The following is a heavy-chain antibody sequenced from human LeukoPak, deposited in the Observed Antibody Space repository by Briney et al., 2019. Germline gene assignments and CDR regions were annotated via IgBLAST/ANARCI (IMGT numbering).Heavy chain of an antibody. CDR3: AGPFYYGSGSYYFDY. CDR2: ISYDGSNK. J-gene: IGHJ4*02. D-gene: IGHD3-10*01. CDR1: GFTFSSYA. Sequence: GGSLRLSCAASGFTFSSYAMHWVRQAPGKGLEWVAVISYDGSNKYYADSVKGRFTISRDNSKNTLYLQMNSLRAEDTAVYYCAGPFYYGSGSYYFDYWGQGTLVTVSS. V-gene: IGHV3-30-3*01.